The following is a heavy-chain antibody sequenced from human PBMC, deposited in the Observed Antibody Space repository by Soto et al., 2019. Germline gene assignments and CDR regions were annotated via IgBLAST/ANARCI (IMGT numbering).Heavy chain of an antibody. CDR3: ARDENLGFSSSWFMDY. CDR1: GFSFSSYG. Sequence: QVQLVESGGGVVQSGISLRLSCAGSGFSFSSYGMHWVRQAPGKGLEWVAIVYNDGSNKYYGDSVKGRFTISRDNSRNSVFLPMNRLRADDTAVYYCARDENLGFSSSWFMDYWGQGARVTVAS. V-gene: IGHV3-33*01. CDR2: VYNDGSNK. J-gene: IGHJ4*02. D-gene: IGHD6-13*01.